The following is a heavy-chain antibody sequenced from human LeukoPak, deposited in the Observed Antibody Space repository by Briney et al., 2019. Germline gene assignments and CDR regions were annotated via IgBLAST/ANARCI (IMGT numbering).Heavy chain of an antibody. Sequence: ASVKVSCKASGYTFTGYYMHWVRRAPGQGLEWVGWINPNSGGTNYAQKFQGRVTMTRDTSISTAYMELSRLRSDDTAVYYCARESATLHEWLRSPQLLYGMDVWGQGTTVTVSS. CDR3: ARESATLHEWLRSPQLLYGMDV. CDR2: INPNSGGT. D-gene: IGHD5-12*01. J-gene: IGHJ6*02. V-gene: IGHV1-2*02. CDR1: GYTFTGYY.